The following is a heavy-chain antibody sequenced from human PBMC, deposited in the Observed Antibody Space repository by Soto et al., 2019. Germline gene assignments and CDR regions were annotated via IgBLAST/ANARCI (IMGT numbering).Heavy chain of an antibody. D-gene: IGHD2-15*01. CDR1: GYTFTSYD. CDR3: ARENFYCSGGSFYDVYWYFDL. V-gene: IGHV1-8*01. Sequence: QVQLVQSGAEVKKPGASVKVSCKASGYTFTSYDINWVRQATGQGLEWMGWMNPNSGNTGYAQKFQGRVTMTRNTSISTAYMELSRLRSEDTAVYYCARENFYCSGGSFYDVYWYFDLWGRGTLVTVSS. J-gene: IGHJ2*01. CDR2: MNPNSGNT.